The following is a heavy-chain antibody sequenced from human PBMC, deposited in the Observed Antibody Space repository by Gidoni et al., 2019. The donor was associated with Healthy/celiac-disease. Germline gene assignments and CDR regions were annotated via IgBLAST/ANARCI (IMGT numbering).Heavy chain of an antibody. Sequence: EVQLVESGGGLVKPGGSLRLSCAASGFTFSSYSMNWVRQAPGKGLEWVSSISSSSSYIYYADSVKGRFTISRDNAKNSLYLQMNSLRAEDTAVYYCARDDSSWYCLFDYWGQGTLVTVSS. V-gene: IGHV3-21*01. CDR2: ISSSSSYI. D-gene: IGHD6-13*01. CDR3: ARDDSSWYCLFDY. CDR1: GFTFSSYS. J-gene: IGHJ4*02.